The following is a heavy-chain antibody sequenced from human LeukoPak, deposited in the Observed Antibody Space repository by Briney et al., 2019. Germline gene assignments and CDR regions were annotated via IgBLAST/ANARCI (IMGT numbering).Heavy chain of an antibody. V-gene: IGHV4-38-2*02. CDR1: GYSISSGYY. CDR3: ARAAAVAGNWFDP. D-gene: IGHD6-19*01. Sequence: SETLSLTCTVSGYSISSGYYWGWIRQPPGKGLEWIGSIYHSGSTYYNPSLKSRVTISVDTSKNQFSLKLSSVTAADTAVYYCARAAAVAGNWFDPWGQGTLVTVSS. J-gene: IGHJ5*02. CDR2: IYHSGST.